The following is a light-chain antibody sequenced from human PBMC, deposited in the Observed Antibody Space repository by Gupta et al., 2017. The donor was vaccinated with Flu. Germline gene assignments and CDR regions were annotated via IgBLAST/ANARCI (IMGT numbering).Light chain of an antibody. CDR2: KDS. CDR1: ALPKQY. CDR3: QSADSSGWV. V-gene: IGLV3-25*03. J-gene: IGLJ3*02. Sequence: TCSGDALPKQYAYWYQQKPGQAPVLVIYKDSERTSGIPERFSGSSSGTTVTLTISGVQAEDEADYYCQSADSSGWVFGGGTKLTVL.